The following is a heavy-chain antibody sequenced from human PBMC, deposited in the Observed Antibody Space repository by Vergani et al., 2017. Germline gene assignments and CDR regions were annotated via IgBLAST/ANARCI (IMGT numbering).Heavy chain of an antibody. D-gene: IGHD2-2*01. CDR2: ISGSGGST. V-gene: IGHV3-23*01. Sequence: EVQLLESGGGLVQPGGSLRLSCAASGFTFSSYAMSWVRQAPGKGLEWVSAISGSGGSTYYADSVKGRFTSSRDNSKNTLYLQMNSLRAEDTAVYYCAKDRLVVPAAHNWFDPWGQGTLVTVSS. CDR3: AKDRLVVPAAHNWFDP. CDR1: GFTFSSYA. J-gene: IGHJ5*02.